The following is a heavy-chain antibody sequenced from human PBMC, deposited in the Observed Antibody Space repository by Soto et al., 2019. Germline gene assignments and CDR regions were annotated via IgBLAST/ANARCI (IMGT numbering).Heavy chain of an antibody. CDR1: GGSISSYY. V-gene: IGHV4-59*01. D-gene: IGHD3-3*01. CDR3: AREQYDFWSGYYNPEQGRYFDL. CDR2: INYSGST. J-gene: IGHJ2*01. Sequence: QEQLQESGPGLVRPSETLSLTCSVSGGSISSYYWNYIRQPPGKGLEWIGSINYSGSTNYNPSLKSRAIIPVDPPHNQFSRKLTPVTAADTAVYFCAREQYDFWSGYYNPEQGRYFDLWGRGTLVTVSS.